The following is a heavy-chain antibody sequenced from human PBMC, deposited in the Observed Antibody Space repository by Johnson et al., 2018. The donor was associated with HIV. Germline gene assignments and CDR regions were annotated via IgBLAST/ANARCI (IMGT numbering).Heavy chain of an antibody. Sequence: QVQLVESGGGVVQPGGSLRLSCVASGFNFSNYGMHWVRQAPGKGLEWVAFIRYDGNNRNYADSVKGRFSISRDNSKNTLYLQMNSLRAEDTAVYYCARDLVVGDHSTPLTHAFDIWGQGTMVTVSS. J-gene: IGHJ3*02. CDR3: ARDLVVGDHSTPLTHAFDI. V-gene: IGHV3-30*02. D-gene: IGHD1-26*01. CDR1: GFNFSNYG. CDR2: IRYDGNNR.